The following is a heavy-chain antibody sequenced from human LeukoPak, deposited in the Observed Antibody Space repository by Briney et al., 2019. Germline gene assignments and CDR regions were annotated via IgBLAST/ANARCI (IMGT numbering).Heavy chain of an antibody. D-gene: IGHD2-2*02. CDR1: GFTFSGNW. Sequence: GGSLRLSCAASGFTFSGNWMHWVRQAPGKGLEWVSSISSSSSYIYYADSVKGRFTISRDNAKNSLYLQMNSLRAEDAAVYYCAREEAIDAFDIWGQGTMVTVSS. CDR2: ISSSSSYI. J-gene: IGHJ3*02. V-gene: IGHV3-21*01. CDR3: AREEAIDAFDI.